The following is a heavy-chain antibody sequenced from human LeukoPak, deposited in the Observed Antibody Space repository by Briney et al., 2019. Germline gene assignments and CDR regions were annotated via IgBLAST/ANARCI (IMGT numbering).Heavy chain of an antibody. V-gene: IGHV1-3*01. CDR2: INAGNGNT. CDR1: GYTFTSYA. D-gene: IGHD2-15*01. J-gene: IGHJ4*02. CDR3: ARSVVVAATPFFPFGY. Sequence: ASVKVSCRASGYTFTSYAMHWVRQAPGQRLEWMGWINAGNGNTKYSQKFQGRVTITRDTSASTAYMELSSLGSEDTAVYYCARSVVVAATPFFPFGYWGQGTLVTVSS.